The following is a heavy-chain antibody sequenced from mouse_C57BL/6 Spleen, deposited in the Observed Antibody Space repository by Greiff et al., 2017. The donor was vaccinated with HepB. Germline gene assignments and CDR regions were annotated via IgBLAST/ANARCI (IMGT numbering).Heavy chain of an antibody. CDR1: GYTFTSYW. Sequence: VQLQESGAELVKPGASVKMSCKASGYTFTSYWITWVKQRPGQGLEWIGDIYPGSGSTNYNEKFKSKATLTVDTSSSTAYMQLSSLTSEDSAVYYCARDEDYYGSSRFAYWGQGTLVTVSA. J-gene: IGHJ3*01. V-gene: IGHV1-55*01. CDR2: IYPGSGST. D-gene: IGHD1-1*01. CDR3: ARDEDYYGSSRFAY.